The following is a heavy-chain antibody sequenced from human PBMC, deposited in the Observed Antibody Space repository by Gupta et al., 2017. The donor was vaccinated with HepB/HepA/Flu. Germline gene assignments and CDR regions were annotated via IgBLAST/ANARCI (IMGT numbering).Heavy chain of an antibody. V-gene: IGHV3-66*01. D-gene: IGHD1-26*01. CDR3: ATLLVGSRPGS. J-gene: IGHJ5*02. Sequence: EVQLVESGGVLVQPGGSLRLSCAVSGFNVSNNYMSWVRQAPGKGLEWVSVIYSGGRTYDTDSVKGRFTISRDNPKNILSLQMNSLRAEDTAVYYCATLLVGSRPGSWGQGTLVTVSS. CDR2: IYSGGRT. CDR1: GFNVSNNY.